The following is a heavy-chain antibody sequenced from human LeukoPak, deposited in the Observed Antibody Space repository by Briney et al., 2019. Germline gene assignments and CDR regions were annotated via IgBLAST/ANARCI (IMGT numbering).Heavy chain of an antibody. V-gene: IGHV6-1*01. CDR3: AAFRRDAFDV. CDR2: TYYRSKWYN. CDR1: GDSVSSSSAA. J-gene: IGHJ3*01. Sequence: SQTLSLTCAISGDSVSSSSAAWIWIRQSPSRGLEWLGRTYYRSKWYNEYAVSVKSRITINPDTSNNQFSLRLSSVIPEDTAVYYCAAFRRDAFDVWGQGTMVTISS.